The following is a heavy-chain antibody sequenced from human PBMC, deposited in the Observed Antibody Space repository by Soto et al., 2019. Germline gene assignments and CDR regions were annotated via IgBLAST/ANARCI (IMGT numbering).Heavy chain of an antibody. CDR1: GFTFGDYA. CDR2: IRSKAYGGTT. V-gene: IGHV3-49*03. J-gene: IGHJ6*02. Sequence: GGSLRLSCTASGFTFGDYAMSWFRQAPGKGLEWVGFIRSKAYGGTTEYAASVKGRFTISRDDSKSIAYLQMNSLKTEDTAVYYCTRDESSWYDYYYYYGMDVWGQGTTVTVSS. CDR3: TRDESSWYDYYYYYGMDV. D-gene: IGHD6-13*01.